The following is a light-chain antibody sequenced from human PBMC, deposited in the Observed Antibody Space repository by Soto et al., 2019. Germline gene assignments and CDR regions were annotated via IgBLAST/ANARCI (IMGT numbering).Light chain of an antibody. V-gene: IGLV2-14*01. CDR3: SSYTSSSTLVV. CDR1: ISDVGSYNY. CDR2: EVT. J-gene: IGLJ2*01. Sequence: QSALTQPASVSGSPGQSITISCTGTISDVGSYNYVSWYQQHPGKAPKLMIYEVTNRPSGVSNRFSASKSGNTASLPISGLQVEDEADYYCSSYTSSSTLVVFGGGTKLTVL.